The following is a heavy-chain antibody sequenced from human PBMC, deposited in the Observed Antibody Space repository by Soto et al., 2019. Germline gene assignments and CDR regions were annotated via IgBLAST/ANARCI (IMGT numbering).Heavy chain of an antibody. Sequence: EVQLVESGGGLAQPGGSLRLSCAASGFTFSSDAMDWVRQAPGKGLEYVSGSSSNWIVTYYPSSVKGRLTISRDNSRETVYLQMDSLRPDDMAVYYCAMRARADYYYMDVWGKVTTVTVS. CDR1: GFTFSSDA. J-gene: IGHJ6*03. CDR3: AMRARADYYYMDV. V-gene: IGHV3-64*01. CDR2: SSSNWIVT. D-gene: IGHD6-6*01.